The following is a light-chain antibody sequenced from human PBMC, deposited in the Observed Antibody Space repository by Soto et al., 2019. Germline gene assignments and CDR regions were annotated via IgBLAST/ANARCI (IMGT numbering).Light chain of an antibody. CDR3: QQSYNTPIT. V-gene: IGKV1-39*01. CDR1: QTVINY. CDR2: AAS. Sequence: DIQMTQSPSSLSASVGDRVTITCRTSQTVINYVNWYQQKPGTAPKLLIYAASTLQSGVPSRFSGSGSGADFTLTISSLQPEDFATYYCQQSYNTPITFGPGTNVHI. J-gene: IGKJ3*01.